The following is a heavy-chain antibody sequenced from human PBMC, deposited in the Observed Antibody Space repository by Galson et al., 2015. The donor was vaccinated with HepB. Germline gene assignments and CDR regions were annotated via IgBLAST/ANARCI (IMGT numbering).Heavy chain of an antibody. D-gene: IGHD3-22*01. Sequence: SVKVSCKASGYTFTSYYMHWVRQAPGQGLEWMGIINPSGGSTSYAQKFQGRVTMTRDTSTSTVYMELGSLRSEDTAVYYCARDGGSGHYDSSGIPAFYFDYWGQGTLVTVSS. CDR1: GYTFTSYY. J-gene: IGHJ4*02. V-gene: IGHV1-46*01. CDR3: ARDGGSGHYDSSGIPAFYFDY. CDR2: INPSGGST.